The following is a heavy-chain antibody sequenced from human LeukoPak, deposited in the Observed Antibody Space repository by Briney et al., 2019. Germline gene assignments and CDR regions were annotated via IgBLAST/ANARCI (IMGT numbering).Heavy chain of an antibody. V-gene: IGHV4-34*01. CDR2: IDHSGST. J-gene: IGHJ6*02. CDR3: ARGAVAGTTDYYYYYGMDV. CDR1: GVSFSGYY. Sequence: SETLSLTCAVYGVSFSGYYWSWIRQPPGKGLEWIGEIDHSGSTNYNPSLKSRVTISVDTSKIQFSLKLSSVTAADTAVYYCARGAVAGTTDYYYYYGMDVWGQGTTVTVSS. D-gene: IGHD6-19*01.